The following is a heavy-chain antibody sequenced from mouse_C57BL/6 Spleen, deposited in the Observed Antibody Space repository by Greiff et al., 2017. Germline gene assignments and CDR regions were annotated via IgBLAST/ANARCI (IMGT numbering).Heavy chain of an antibody. D-gene: IGHD3-2*02. J-gene: IGHJ2*01. V-gene: IGHV1-64*01. CDR2: IHPNSGST. Sequence: QVQLQQPGAELVKPGASVKLSCKASGYTFTSYWMHWVKQRPGQGLEWIGMIHPNSGSTNYNEKFKSKATLTVDKSSSTAYMQLSSLTSEASAVYYCASLDGSGYPGWGQGTTLTVSS. CDR3: ASLDGSGYPG. CDR1: GYTFTSYW.